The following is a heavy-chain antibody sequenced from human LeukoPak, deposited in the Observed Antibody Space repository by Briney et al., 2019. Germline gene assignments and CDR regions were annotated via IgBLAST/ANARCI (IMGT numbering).Heavy chain of an antibody. CDR1: GGSISSYH. V-gene: IGHV4-4*07. Sequence: SETLSLTCTVSGGSISSYHWTWIRQPAGKGLEWIGRIYTSGGTNYNPSLKSRVTISVDTSKNQFSLRLSSVTAADTAVYYSARLASGSYGPLTPFDYWGQGTLVTVSS. CDR2: IYTSGGT. J-gene: IGHJ4*02. CDR3: ARLASGSYGPLTPFDY. D-gene: IGHD1-26*01.